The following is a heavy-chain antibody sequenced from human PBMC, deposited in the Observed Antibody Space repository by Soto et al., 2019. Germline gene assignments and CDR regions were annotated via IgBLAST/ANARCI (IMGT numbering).Heavy chain of an antibody. D-gene: IGHD3-9*01. Sequence: PGGSLRLSCAASGFTFSSYGMHWVRQAPGKGLEWVAVISYDGSNKYYADSVKGRFTISRDNSKNTLYLQMNSLRAEDTAVYYCAKSPAPAGPNYDILTGYFNYWGQGTLVTVSS. CDR2: ISYDGSNK. J-gene: IGHJ4*02. CDR3: AKSPAPAGPNYDILTGYFNY. V-gene: IGHV3-30*18. CDR1: GFTFSSYG.